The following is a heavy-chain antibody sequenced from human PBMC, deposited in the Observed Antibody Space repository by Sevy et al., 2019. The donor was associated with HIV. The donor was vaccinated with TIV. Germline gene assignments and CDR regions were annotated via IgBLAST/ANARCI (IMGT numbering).Heavy chain of an antibody. Sequence: ASVKVSCKVSGYTLTELSRHWVRQAPGKGLEWMGGFDPEDGERVYAQKFQGRVTVTEDTSTDTAYMELSSLRSEDTAVYYCATNSRYFSGSTFYSAEGLFDPWGQGTLVTVSS. CDR1: GYTLTELS. CDR3: ATNSRYFSGSTFYSAEGLFDP. J-gene: IGHJ5*02. V-gene: IGHV1-24*01. D-gene: IGHD2-15*01. CDR2: FDPEDGER.